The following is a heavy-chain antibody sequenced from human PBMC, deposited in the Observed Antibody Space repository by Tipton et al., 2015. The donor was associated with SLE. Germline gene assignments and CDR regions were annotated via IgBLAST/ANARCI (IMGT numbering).Heavy chain of an antibody. CDR2: ISSSSSTI. D-gene: IGHD6-13*01. J-gene: IGHJ4*02. V-gene: IGHV3-48*02. Sequence: SLRLSCAASGFTFSSYSMNWVRQAPGKGLEWVSYISSSSSTIYYADSVKGRFTISRDNAKNSLYLQMDSLRDEDTAVYYCASHYSSSWYAPDYWGQGTLVTVSS. CDR3: ASHYSSSWYAPDY. CDR1: GFTFSSYS.